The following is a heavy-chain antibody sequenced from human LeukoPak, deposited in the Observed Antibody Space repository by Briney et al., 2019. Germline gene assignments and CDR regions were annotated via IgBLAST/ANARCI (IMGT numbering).Heavy chain of an antibody. Sequence: TPSETLSLTCSVSGGSIGTYYWSWIRQPAGKGLEWIGRIYTGGSTNYNPSLKSRVTLSIETPKNQFSLELTSVTAADTAVYYCARAPTAYCLSTNCQPYFDYWGQGILVTVSS. CDR2: IYTGGST. CDR3: ARAPTAYCLSTNCQPYFDY. D-gene: IGHD2-2*01. V-gene: IGHV4-4*07. J-gene: IGHJ4*02. CDR1: GGSIGTYY.